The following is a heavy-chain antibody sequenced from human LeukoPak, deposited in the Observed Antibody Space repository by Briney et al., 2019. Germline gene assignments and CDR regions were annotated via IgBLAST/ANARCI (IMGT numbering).Heavy chain of an antibody. V-gene: IGHV3-30-3*01. CDR1: GFTFSSYA. CDR2: ISYDGSNK. Sequence: GGSLRLSCAASGFTFSSYAMHWVRQTPGKGLEWVTVISYDGSNKYYADSVKGRFTISRDNSKNTLYLQMNSLRAEDTAVYYCAKDLTPSYYDFWSGYPAAFDYWGQGTLVTVSS. D-gene: IGHD3-3*01. J-gene: IGHJ4*02. CDR3: AKDLTPSYYDFWSGYPAAFDY.